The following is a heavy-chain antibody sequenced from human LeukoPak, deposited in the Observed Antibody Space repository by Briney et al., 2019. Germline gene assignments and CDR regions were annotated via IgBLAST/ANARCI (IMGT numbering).Heavy chain of an antibody. J-gene: IGHJ5*02. CDR3: ARAHFKDPTVFDP. CDR2: MNPNSGNT. Sequence: ASVKVSCKASGYTFTGYDINWVRQALGQGLGWMGWMNPNSGNTGYAQKFQGRVTMTRNTSISTAYMELSSLRSEDTAVYYCARAHFKDPTVFDPWGQGTLVTVSS. CDR1: GYTFTGYD. V-gene: IGHV1-8*01. D-gene: IGHD3-3*02.